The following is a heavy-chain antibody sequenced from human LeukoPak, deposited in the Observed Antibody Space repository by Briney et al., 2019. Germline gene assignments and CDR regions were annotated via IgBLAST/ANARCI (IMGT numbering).Heavy chain of an antibody. J-gene: IGHJ4*02. CDR1: GFTFDDYG. D-gene: IGHD3-22*01. Sequence: GESLRLSCAASGFTFDDYGMSWVRQAPGKGLEWVSGINWNGGSTGYADSVKGRFTISRDNAKNCLYLQMNSLRAEDTAFYYCARGGRYYYDSSGYHAADYWGQGTLVTVSS. CDR2: INWNGGST. CDR3: ARGGRYYYDSSGYHAADY. V-gene: IGHV3-20*04.